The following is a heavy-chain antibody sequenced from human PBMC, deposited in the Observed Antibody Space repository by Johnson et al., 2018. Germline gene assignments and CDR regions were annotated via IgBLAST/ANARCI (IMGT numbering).Heavy chain of an antibody. CDR2: IRSKAYGGTT. CDR3: TSVVPMAVAGTPGYCQH. J-gene: IGHJ1*01. V-gene: IGHV3-49*03. Sequence: VQLVQSGGGLVQPGRSLRLSCTASGFTFGDYAMSWFRQAPGKGLEWVGFIRSKAYGGTTEYAASVKGRFTISRDDSKSIAYLQMNSLKTEDTGVLYCTSVVPMAVAGTPGYCQHWGQGTLVRVSS. D-gene: IGHD6-19*01. CDR1: GFTFGDYA.